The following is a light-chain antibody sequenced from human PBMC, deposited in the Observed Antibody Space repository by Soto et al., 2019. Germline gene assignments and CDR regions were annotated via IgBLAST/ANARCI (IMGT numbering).Light chain of an antibody. J-gene: IGKJ2*01. CDR2: GAS. V-gene: IGKV3-20*01. CDR3: QQYGSSPPYT. Sequence: EIVLTQSPGTLSLSPEERVTLSCRASQRVSTSYIAWYQQKPGQAPMLLIYGASSRATSIPDRFSGSGSGTDFTLTISRLEPEDFAVYYCQQYGSSPPYTFGQGTKLEIK. CDR1: QRVSTSY.